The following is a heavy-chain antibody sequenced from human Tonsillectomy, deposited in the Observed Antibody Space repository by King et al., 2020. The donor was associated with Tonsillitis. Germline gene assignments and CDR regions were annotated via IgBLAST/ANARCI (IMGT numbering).Heavy chain of an antibody. CDR3: VRENWYYDY. J-gene: IGHJ4*02. D-gene: IGHD1-1*01. V-gene: IGHV1-2*02. CDR1: GYTFTDYH. CDR2: IYPNNGGT. Sequence: QLVQSGAELKRPGASVKVSCLASGYTFTDYHMHWVRQAPGQGLEVKGWIYPNNGGTYYAQKVQGRISLTRDTSINSVYMELTRLTSDDTALYYCVRENWYYDYWGQGTLVTVS.